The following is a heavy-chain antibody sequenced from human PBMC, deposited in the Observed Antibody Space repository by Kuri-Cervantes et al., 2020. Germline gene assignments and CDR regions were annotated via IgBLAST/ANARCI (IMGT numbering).Heavy chain of an antibody. J-gene: IGHJ6*01. Sequence: ETLSLTCAASGFTSSSYSMNWVRQAPGKGLEWVSGISWNSGSVGYADSVKGRFTISRDNAKNTLYLQMNSLRAEDTAVYYCARDISGSYFYYYYGMDVWGQGTTVTVSS. D-gene: IGHD1-26*01. CDR2: ISWNSGSV. V-gene: IGHV3-21*04. CDR3: ARDISGSYFYYYYGMDV. CDR1: GFTSSSYS.